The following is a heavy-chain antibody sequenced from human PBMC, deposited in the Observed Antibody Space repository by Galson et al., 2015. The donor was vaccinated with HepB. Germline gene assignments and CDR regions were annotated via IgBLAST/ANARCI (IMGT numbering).Heavy chain of an antibody. CDR2: FLSGGNT. Sequence: SLRLSCAASGFTFSPYTMTWVRQAPGKGLKWVSAFLSGGNTYYADSVKGRFTISRDNSKNTLDLQMNSLRAEDTAVYFCARRVSGNFDFWGRGTLVTVSS. CDR1: GFTFSPYT. CDR3: ARRVSGNFDF. J-gene: IGHJ4*02. D-gene: IGHD5-12*01. V-gene: IGHV3-23*01.